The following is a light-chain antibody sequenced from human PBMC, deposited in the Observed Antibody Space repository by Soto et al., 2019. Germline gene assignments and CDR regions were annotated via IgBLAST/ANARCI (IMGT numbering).Light chain of an antibody. CDR3: QQYNSYSWT. CDR1: QSISSW. CDR2: DAS. J-gene: IGKJ1*01. Sequence: DIQMTQSPSTLSASVGDRVTIXXRASQSISSWLAWYQQKPGKAPKFXIYDASSLESGVPSRFSGSGAGTEFTLTISSLQPDDFATYYCQQYNSYSWTFGQGTKVDIK. V-gene: IGKV1-5*01.